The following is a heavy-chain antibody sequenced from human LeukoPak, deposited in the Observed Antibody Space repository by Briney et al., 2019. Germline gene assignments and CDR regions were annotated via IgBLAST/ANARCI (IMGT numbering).Heavy chain of an antibody. CDR3: ARYSSSWHYFDY. J-gene: IGHJ4*02. CDR1: GGSISSYY. D-gene: IGHD6-13*01. CDR2: IYYSGST. V-gene: IGHV4-59*08. Sequence: SETLSLTCTVSGGSISSYYWSWIRQSPGKGLEWIGYIYYSGSTNYNPSLKSRVTISVDTSKNQFSLKLSSVTAADTAVYYCARYSSSWHYFDYWGQGTLVTVSS.